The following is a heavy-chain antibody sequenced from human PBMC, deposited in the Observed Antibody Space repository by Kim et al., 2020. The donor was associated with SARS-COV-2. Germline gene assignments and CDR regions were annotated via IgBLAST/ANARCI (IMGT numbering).Heavy chain of an antibody. D-gene: IGHD3-16*01. V-gene: IGHV3-11*01. CDR2: ITNSGTTI. J-gene: IGHJ4*02. Sequence: GGSLRLSCAASGFTFSDYSMSWIPQAPGKGLEWISYITNSGTTIYYADSVKGRFTISRDNAKNSLYLQMNSLRVEDTAVYYCARSYKITVGFWGQGTLVSVSS. CDR3: ARSYKITVGF. CDR1: GFTFSDYS.